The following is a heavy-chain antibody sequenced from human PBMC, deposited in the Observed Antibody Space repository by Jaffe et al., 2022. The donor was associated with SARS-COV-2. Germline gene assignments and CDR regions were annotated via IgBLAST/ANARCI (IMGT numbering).Heavy chain of an antibody. D-gene: IGHD2-15*01. CDR1: GGTISSGSYY. V-gene: IGHV4-39*01. Sequence: QLQLQESGPGLVKPSDTLSLTCTVSGGTISSGSYYWGWIRQPPGKGLEWIGSIYYNGNTYYSPSLKSRVTTSVDTSKNQFSLKLSSVTAADTAVYYCARHCSGGSCYSAFDYWGQGTLVTVSS. CDR2: IYYNGNT. J-gene: IGHJ4*02. CDR3: ARHCSGGSCYSAFDY.